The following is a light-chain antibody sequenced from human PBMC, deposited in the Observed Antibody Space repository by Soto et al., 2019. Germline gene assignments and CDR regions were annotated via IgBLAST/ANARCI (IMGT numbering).Light chain of an antibody. Sequence: AIQMTQSPSSLSASVGDRVTITCRASQDIRNELGWYQQKPGKAPRAQIYGVSNLQSGVPSRFSGSGSGTDFTLTISSQQPEDFAVYYCLQDHNYPRTFGQGTKVEIK. CDR3: LQDHNYPRT. J-gene: IGKJ1*01. CDR2: GVS. CDR1: QDIRNE. V-gene: IGKV1-6*01.